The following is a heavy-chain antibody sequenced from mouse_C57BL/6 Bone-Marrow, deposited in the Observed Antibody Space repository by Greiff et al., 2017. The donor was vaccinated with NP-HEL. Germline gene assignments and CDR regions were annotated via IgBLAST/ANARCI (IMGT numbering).Heavy chain of an antibody. V-gene: IGHV1-19*01. J-gene: IGHJ4*01. D-gene: IGHD2-12*01. CDR3: ASYDEGYAMDY. Sequence: DVKLQESGPVLVKPGASVKMSCKASGYTFTDYYMNWVKQSHGKSLEWIGVINPYNGGTSYNQKFKGKATLTVDKSSSTAYMELNSLTSEDSAVYYCASYDEGYAMDYWGQGTSVTVSS. CDR2: INPYNGGT. CDR1: GYTFTDYY.